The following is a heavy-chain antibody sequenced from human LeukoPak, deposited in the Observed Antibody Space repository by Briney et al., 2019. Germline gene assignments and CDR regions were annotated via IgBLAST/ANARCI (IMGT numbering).Heavy chain of an antibody. D-gene: IGHD2-2*01. CDR2: IYSGGST. CDR1: GFTVSSNY. V-gene: IGHV3-66*01. J-gene: IGHJ4*02. Sequence: GGSLRLSCAASGFTVSSNYMSWVRQAPGKGLEWVSVIYSGGSTYYADSVKGRFTISRDNSKNTLCLQMNSLRAEDTAVYYCARDRGGCSSTSCGLWGQGTLVTVSS. CDR3: ARDRGGCSSTSCGL.